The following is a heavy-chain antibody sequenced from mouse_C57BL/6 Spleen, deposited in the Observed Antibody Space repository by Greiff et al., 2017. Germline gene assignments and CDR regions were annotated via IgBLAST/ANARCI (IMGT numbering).Heavy chain of an antibody. D-gene: IGHD1-1*01. CDR3: ARGHYYGSSYWYCDV. CDR2: INYDGSST. Sequence: EVKLVESEGGLVQPGSSMKLSCTASGFTFSDYYMAWVRQVPEKGLEWVANINYDGSSTYYLDSLKSRFIISRDNAKNILYLQMSSLKSEDTATYYCARGHYYGSSYWYCDVWGTGTTVTVSS. CDR1: GFTFSDYY. V-gene: IGHV5-16*01. J-gene: IGHJ1*03.